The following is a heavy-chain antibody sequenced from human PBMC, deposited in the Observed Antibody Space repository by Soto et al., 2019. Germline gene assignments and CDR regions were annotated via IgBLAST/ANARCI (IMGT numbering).Heavy chain of an antibody. CDR1: GFSLSTSGVG. Sequence: GSGPTLVNPTQTLTLTCTFSGFSLSTSGVGVGWIRQPPGKALEWLALIYWDDDKRYSPSLKSRLTITKDTSKNQVVLTMTNMDPVDTATYYCAHGPRGQQLVPNWFDPWGQGTLVTVSS. D-gene: IGHD6-13*01. J-gene: IGHJ5*02. V-gene: IGHV2-5*02. CDR3: AHGPRGQQLVPNWFDP. CDR2: IYWDDDK.